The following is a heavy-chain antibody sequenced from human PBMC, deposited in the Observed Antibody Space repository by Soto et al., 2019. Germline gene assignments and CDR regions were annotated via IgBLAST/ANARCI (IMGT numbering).Heavy chain of an antibody. CDR3: ARVERGTATTVVDAFDI. Sequence: QVPLQQWGAGLLKPSETLSLTCAVYGDFVCSGNYYWSWIRQPPGKGLEWIGEMSHSGGTHFNPSLKSRVIISVDTSKNQFSLKMSSVTAADTALYYCARVERGTATTVVDAFDIWGPGTMVTVSS. V-gene: IGHV4-34*01. J-gene: IGHJ3*02. CDR2: MSHSGGT. D-gene: IGHD1-1*01. CDR1: GDFVCSGNYY.